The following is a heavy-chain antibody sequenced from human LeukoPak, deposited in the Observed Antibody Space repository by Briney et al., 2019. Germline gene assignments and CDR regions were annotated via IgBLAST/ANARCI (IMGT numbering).Heavy chain of an antibody. CDR3: VRAIYGGGRYFDY. Sequence: SETLSLTCTVSGGSISSGGYYWSWIRQHPGKGLEWIGYIYYSGSTYYNPSLKSRVTISVDTSKNQFSLKLSSVTAADTAVYFCVRAIYGGGRYFDYWGQGTLVTVSS. CDR1: GGSISSGGYY. J-gene: IGHJ4*02. CDR2: IYYSGST. V-gene: IGHV4-31*03. D-gene: IGHD4-17*01.